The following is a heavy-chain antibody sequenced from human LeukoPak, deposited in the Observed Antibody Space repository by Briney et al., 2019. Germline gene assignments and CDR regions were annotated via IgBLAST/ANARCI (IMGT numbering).Heavy chain of an antibody. CDR3: AREIVVVPI. CDR2: ISSSSSYI. J-gene: IGHJ4*02. Sequence: GGSLRLSCAASGFTFSSYSMTWVRQAPGKGLEWVSSISSSSSYIYYADSVKGRFTISRDNAKNSLYLQMDSLRVDDTAVYYCAREIVVVPIWGQGAVVTVSS. D-gene: IGHD2-2*01. V-gene: IGHV3-21*01. CDR1: GFTFSSYS.